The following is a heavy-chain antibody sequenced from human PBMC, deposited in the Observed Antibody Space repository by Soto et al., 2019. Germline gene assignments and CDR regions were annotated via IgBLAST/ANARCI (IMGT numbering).Heavy chain of an antibody. Sequence: ASVKVSCKASGYTFTSYGISWVRQAPGQGLEWMGWISAYNGNTNYAQKLQGRVTMTTDTSTSTAYMELSSLRSEDTAVYYCARGGTYYYDSSGYYHFDYWGQGTLVTVSS. CDR2: ISAYNGNT. V-gene: IGHV1-18*01. D-gene: IGHD3-22*01. CDR1: GYTFTSYG. CDR3: ARGGTYYYDSSGYYHFDY. J-gene: IGHJ4*02.